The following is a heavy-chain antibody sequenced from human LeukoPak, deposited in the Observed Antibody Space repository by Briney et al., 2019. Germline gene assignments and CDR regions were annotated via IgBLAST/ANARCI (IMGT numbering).Heavy chain of an antibody. CDR1: GGSISSSSYY. CDR2: IYYSGST. Sequence: SEILSLTCTVSGGSISSSSYYWGWIRQPPGKGLEWIGSIYYSGSTYYNPSLKSRVTISVDTSKNQFSLKLSSVTAADTAVYYCARPYDSSGYYYEDWYFDLWGRGTLVTVSS. D-gene: IGHD3-22*01. J-gene: IGHJ2*01. CDR3: ARPYDSSGYYYEDWYFDL. V-gene: IGHV4-39*01.